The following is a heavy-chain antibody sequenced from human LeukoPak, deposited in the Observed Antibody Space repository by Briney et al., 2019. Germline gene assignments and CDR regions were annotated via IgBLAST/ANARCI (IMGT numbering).Heavy chain of an antibody. V-gene: IGHV3-73*01. CDR3: TSIVVVVAA. D-gene: IGHD2-15*01. CDR2: IRSKANSYAT. CDR1: GFTFSGSA. J-gene: IGHJ4*02. Sequence: GGSLKLSCAASGFTFSGSAKHWVRQASGKGLEWVGRIRSKANSYATAYAASVKGRFTISRDDSKNTAYLQMNSLKTEDTAVYYCTSIVVVVAAWGQGTLVTVSS.